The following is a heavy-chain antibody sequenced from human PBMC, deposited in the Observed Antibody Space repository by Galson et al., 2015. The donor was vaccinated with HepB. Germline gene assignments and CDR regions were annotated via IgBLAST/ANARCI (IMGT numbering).Heavy chain of an antibody. Sequence: SVKVSCKASGYTFTSYGISWVRQAPGQGLEWMGWISAYNGNTNYAQKLQGRVTMTTDTSTSTAYMELRSLRSDDTAVYYCARGRGYGGNSVDAFDIWGQGTMVTVSS. CDR1: GYTFTSYG. V-gene: IGHV1-18*04. J-gene: IGHJ3*02. CDR2: ISAYNGNT. D-gene: IGHD4-23*01. CDR3: ARGRGYGGNSVDAFDI.